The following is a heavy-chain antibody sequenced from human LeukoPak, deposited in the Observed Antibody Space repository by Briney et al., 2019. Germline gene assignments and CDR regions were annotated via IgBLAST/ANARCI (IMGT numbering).Heavy chain of an antibody. V-gene: IGHV4-4*07. Sequence: PSETLSLTCTVSGGSISSYYWSWIRQPAGKGLEWIGRIYTSGSTNYNPSLKSRVTISVDTSKNQFSLKLSSVTAADTAVYYCARGYYDFWSGRDDYWGQGTLVTVSS. CDR2: IYTSGST. J-gene: IGHJ4*02. CDR3: ARGYYDFWSGRDDY. CDR1: GGSISSYY. D-gene: IGHD3-3*01.